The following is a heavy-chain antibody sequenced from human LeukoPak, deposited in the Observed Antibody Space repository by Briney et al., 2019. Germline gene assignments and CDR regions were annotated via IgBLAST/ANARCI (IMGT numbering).Heavy chain of an antibody. CDR1: GFTFSTYW. CDR2: INQDGSVK. D-gene: IGHD3-10*01. Sequence: GGSLRLSCAASGFTFSTYWMTWVRQAPGKGLEWVANINQDGSVKNYVDSVKGRFTISRDNAQNSLYLQMNSLRDEDTAVYYCARDSRFGKLLIPYFDYWGQGTLVTVSS. CDR3: ARDSRFGKLLIPYFDY. J-gene: IGHJ4*02. V-gene: IGHV3-7*01.